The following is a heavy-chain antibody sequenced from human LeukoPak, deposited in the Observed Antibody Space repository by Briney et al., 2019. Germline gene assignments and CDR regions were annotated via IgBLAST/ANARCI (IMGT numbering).Heavy chain of an antibody. Sequence: GGSLRLSCAASGFTVSSNYMSWVRQAPGKGLEWVSVIYSGGSTYYADSVKGRFTISRDNSKNTLYLQMNSLRAEDTAVYYCAMANPGNWFDPWGQGTLVTVSS. CDR1: GFTVSSNY. CDR2: IYSGGST. V-gene: IGHV3-53*01. D-gene: IGHD5-12*01. J-gene: IGHJ5*02. CDR3: AMANPGNWFDP.